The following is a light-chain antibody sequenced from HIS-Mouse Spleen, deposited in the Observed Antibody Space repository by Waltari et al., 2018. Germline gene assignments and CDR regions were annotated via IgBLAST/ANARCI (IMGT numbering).Light chain of an antibody. Sequence: SYELTQPPSVSVSPGQTARITCSGDALPKKQAKWYLQKSGPDPVLVIYGDSKRPSGIPERFSGSSSGTMATLTISGAQVEDAADYYCYSTDSSGNHRVFGGGTKLTVL. V-gene: IGLV3-10*01. J-gene: IGLJ2*01. CDR2: GDS. CDR3: YSTDSSGNHRV. CDR1: ALPKKQ.